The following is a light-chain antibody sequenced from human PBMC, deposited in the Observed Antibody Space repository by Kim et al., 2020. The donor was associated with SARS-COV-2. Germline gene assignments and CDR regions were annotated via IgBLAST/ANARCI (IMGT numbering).Light chain of an antibody. J-gene: IGKJ5*01. CDR1: QSISSW. V-gene: IGKV1-5*01. Sequence: DIQMTQSPSTLSASVGDRVTITCRASQSISSWLAWYQQKPGKAPKLLIYDASSLESGVASRFSGSGSGTEFALTISSLQPDDFATYYCQQYNSYSPNTFGQGTRLEIK. CDR3: QQYNSYSPNT. CDR2: DAS.